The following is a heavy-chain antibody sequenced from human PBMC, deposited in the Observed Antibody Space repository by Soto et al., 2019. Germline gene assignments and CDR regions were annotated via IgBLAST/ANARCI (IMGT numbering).Heavy chain of an antibody. CDR2: IWYDGSNK. Sequence: QVQLVESGGGVVQPGRSLRLSCAASGFTFSSYGMHWVRQAPGKGLEWVAVIWYDGSNKYYADSVKGRFTISRDNSKNTLYLQMNSLRAEDTAVYYCARGAWFGELLSPIDYWGQGTLVTVSS. V-gene: IGHV3-33*01. CDR3: ARGAWFGELLSPIDY. CDR1: GFTFSSYG. J-gene: IGHJ4*02. D-gene: IGHD3-10*01.